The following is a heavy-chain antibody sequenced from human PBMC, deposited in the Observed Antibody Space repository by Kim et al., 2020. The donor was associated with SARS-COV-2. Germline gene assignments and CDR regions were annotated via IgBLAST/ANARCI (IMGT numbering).Heavy chain of an antibody. Sequence: ASVKVSCKASGYTFTSDGISWVRQAPGQGLEWMGWISAYNGNTNYAQKLQGRVTMTTDTSTSTAHMELRRLRSDDTAVYYCARDPGVELLVNYYYGMDVWGQGTTVTVSS. CDR3: ARDPGVELLVNYYYGMDV. CDR1: GYTFTSDG. J-gene: IGHJ6*02. V-gene: IGHV1-18*01. CDR2: ISAYNGNT. D-gene: IGHD1-7*01.